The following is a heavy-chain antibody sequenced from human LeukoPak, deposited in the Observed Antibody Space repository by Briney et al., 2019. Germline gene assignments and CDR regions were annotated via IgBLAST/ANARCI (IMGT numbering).Heavy chain of an antibody. J-gene: IGHJ4*02. D-gene: IGHD3-10*01. Sequence: ASVTVSCTASGYTFNDHHIHWVRQAPGQGLEWMGRIQPKSGDTDYAQKFQGRATMTRDTSTTTGYMQLTSLIFDDTAVYYCASHYGPGPVWGQGTLVTVS. CDR2: IQPKSGDT. V-gene: IGHV1-2*06. CDR1: GYTFNDHH. CDR3: ASHYGPGPV.